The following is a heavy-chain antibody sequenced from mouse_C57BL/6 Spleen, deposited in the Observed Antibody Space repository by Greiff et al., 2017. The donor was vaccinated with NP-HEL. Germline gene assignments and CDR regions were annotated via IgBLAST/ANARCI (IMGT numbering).Heavy chain of an antibody. J-gene: IGHJ2*01. V-gene: IGHV1-55*01. D-gene: IGHD1-1*01. Sequence: VQLQQPGAELVKPGASVKMSCKASGYTFTSYWITWVKQRPGQGLEWIGDIYPGSGSTNYNEKFKSKATLTVDTSSSTAYMQLSSLTSEDSAVYYRARVGLRRYQVPQYYFDDWGQGTTLTVSS. CDR1: GYTFTSYW. CDR3: ARVGLRRYQVPQYYFDD. CDR2: IYPGSGST.